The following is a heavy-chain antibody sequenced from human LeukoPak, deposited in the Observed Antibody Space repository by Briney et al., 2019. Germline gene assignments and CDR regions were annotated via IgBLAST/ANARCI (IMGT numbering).Heavy chain of an antibody. CDR3: ARRERLGYSYGRGTLDI. Sequence: PGGSLRLSCAASGLTFSNYAMSWVRQAPGKGLEWVSLIDSAGSTYYADSVKGRFTISRDNSKNTLYLQMNSLRAEDTAVYYCARRERLGYSYGRGTLDIWGQGTMVTVSS. D-gene: IGHD5-18*01. CDR2: IDSAGST. CDR1: GLTFSNYA. V-gene: IGHV3-66*01. J-gene: IGHJ3*02.